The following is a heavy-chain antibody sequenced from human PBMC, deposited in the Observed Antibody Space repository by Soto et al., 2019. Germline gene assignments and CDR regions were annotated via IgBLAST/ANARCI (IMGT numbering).Heavy chain of an antibody. D-gene: IGHD6-13*01. CDR2: IHTTEST. Sequence: PSETLSLTCTVSGDSISWYYWSWIRQPAGKGMEWIGRIHTTESTNYNPSLKSRVTMSIDTSNNQFSLRLSSLTAADTAVYYRVRALSSAAGLYFDYWGQGTLVTVSS. CDR1: GDSISWYY. CDR3: VRALSSAAGLYFDY. V-gene: IGHV4-4*07. J-gene: IGHJ4*02.